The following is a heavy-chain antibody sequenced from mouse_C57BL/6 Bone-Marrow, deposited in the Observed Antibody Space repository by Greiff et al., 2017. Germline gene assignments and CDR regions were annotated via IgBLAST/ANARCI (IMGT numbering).Heavy chain of an antibody. V-gene: IGHV1-56*01. CDR2: IFPGSGST. CDR3: AREGVTTVVAWYFDV. D-gene: IGHD1-1*01. J-gene: IGHJ1*03. CDR1: GYTFTSHW. Sequence: QVQLQQSGPELVRPGASVKISCKAPGYTFTSHWMQWVRQRPGQGLEWIGEIFPGSGSTYYNEKFKGKATLTVDTSSSTAYMQLSSLTSEDAAVYFCAREGVTTVVAWYFDVWGTGTTVTVSS.